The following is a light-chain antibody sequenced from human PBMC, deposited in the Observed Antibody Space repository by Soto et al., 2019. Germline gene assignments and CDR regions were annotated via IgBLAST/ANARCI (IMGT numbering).Light chain of an antibody. CDR2: AAS. V-gene: IGKV1-39*01. Sequence: DIQMTQSPSSLSASVGDIVTISCRASQSISTYLNLYQQTPGKPPKLLIYAASSLQRGVPSRFSGSESGTDFTLTIRSLQPEDSATYYCQQSYSTPWTFGQGTKVEIK. J-gene: IGKJ1*01. CDR3: QQSYSTPWT. CDR1: QSISTY.